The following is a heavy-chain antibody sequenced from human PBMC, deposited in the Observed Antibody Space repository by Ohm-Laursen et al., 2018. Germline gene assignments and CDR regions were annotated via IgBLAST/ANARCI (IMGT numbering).Heavy chain of an antibody. CDR1: GFTFSSYI. CDR2: ISSGSNTI. CDR3: ARLSRYSSGWAGDY. D-gene: IGHD6-19*01. J-gene: IGHJ4*02. V-gene: IGHV3-48*01. Sequence: SLRLSCAASGFTFSSYIMNWVRQAPGKGLEWVSYISSGSNTIYYADSVKGRFTISRDNAKNSLYLQMNSLRAEDTAVYYCARLSRYSSGWAGDYWGQGTLVTVSS.